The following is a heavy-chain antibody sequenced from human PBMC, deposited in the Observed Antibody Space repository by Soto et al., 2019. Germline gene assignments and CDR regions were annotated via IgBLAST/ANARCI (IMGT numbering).Heavy chain of an antibody. V-gene: IGHV3-21*01. Sequence: EVQLVESGGRLVKPGGSLRLSCAVSGFALSTYSIAWVRQAPGKGLEWVSFTFNYDGSLYYADSVRGRFAISRDDAKKSVYRQRNSLRAEDRAVYYCAREYGYCCGVGCFRGAFDLWGQGTVVTVSS. CDR2: TFNYDGSL. CDR3: AREYGYCCGVGCFRGAFDL. CDR1: GFALSTYS. D-gene: IGHD2-15*01. J-gene: IGHJ3*01.